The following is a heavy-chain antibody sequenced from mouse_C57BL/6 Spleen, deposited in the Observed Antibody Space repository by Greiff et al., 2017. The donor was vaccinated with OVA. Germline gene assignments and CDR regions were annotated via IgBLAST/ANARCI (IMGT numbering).Heavy chain of an antibody. D-gene: IGHD4-1*01. CDR3: ARWAGTLDY. J-gene: IGHJ2*01. V-gene: IGHV1-59*01. Sequence: VQLQQPGAELVRPGTSVKLSCKASGYTFTSYWMHWVKQRPGQGLEWIGVIDPSDSYTNYNQKFKGKATLTVDTSSSTAYMQLSSLTSEDSAVYYCARWAGTLDYWGQGTTLTVSS. CDR2: IDPSDSYT. CDR1: GYTFTSYW.